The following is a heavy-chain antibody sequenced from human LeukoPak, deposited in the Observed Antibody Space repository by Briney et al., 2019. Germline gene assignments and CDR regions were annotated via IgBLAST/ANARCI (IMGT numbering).Heavy chain of an antibody. Sequence: GGSLRLSCAASGFTFSGYGMSWVRQAPGKGLEWVSSISGSVGTIYYADSVKGRFTISRDNAKNSLYLQMNSLRAEDTAVYYCAELGITMIGGVWGKGTTVTISS. J-gene: IGHJ6*04. CDR1: GFTFSGYG. V-gene: IGHV3-23*01. D-gene: IGHD3-10*02. CDR2: ISGSVGTI. CDR3: AELGITMIGGV.